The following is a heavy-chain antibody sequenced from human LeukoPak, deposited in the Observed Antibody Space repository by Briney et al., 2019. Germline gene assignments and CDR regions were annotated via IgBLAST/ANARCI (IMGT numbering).Heavy chain of an antibody. V-gene: IGHV4-34*01. CDR2: IKHRGST. J-gene: IGHJ4*02. Sequence: ASETLSLTCAVYGGSFSGYYWSWIRQPPGKGLEWIGEIKHRGSTNYNPSPKSRVTISADTSKNQFSPKLSSVTAADTTVYYCARRSYNSGLSNYWGQGTLVTVSS. CDR1: GGSFSGYY. CDR3: ARRSYNSGLSNY. D-gene: IGHD6-19*01.